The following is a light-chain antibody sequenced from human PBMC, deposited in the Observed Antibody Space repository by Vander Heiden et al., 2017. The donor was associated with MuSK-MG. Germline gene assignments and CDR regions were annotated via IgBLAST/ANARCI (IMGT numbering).Light chain of an antibody. J-gene: IGLJ2*01. V-gene: IGLV3-1*01. CDR1: KLGDKY. CDR3: QAWDSNTLI. Sequence: SFELTQPPALSVSPAQTATIACSRDKLGDKYPSWYQQKPGQSPLLIMYQDAKRPSGIPERFSGSNTGNTATLTMGGTQTMDDDDYDCQAWDSNTLIFGGGTKLTVL. CDR2: QDA.